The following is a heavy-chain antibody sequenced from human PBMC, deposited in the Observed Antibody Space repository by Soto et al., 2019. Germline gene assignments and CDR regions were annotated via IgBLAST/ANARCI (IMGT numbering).Heavy chain of an antibody. CDR3: ARDRYGDYWNWQVGDYYYGMDV. Sequence: EVQLVESGGGLVKPGGSLRLSCAASGFTFSSYSMNWVRQAPGKGLEWVSSISSSSSYIYYADSVKGRFTISRDNAKNSLYLQMNSLRAEDTAVYYCARDRYGDYWNWQVGDYYYGMDVWGQGTTVTVSS. CDR2: ISSSSSYI. V-gene: IGHV3-21*01. D-gene: IGHD4-17*01. CDR1: GFTFSSYS. J-gene: IGHJ6*02.